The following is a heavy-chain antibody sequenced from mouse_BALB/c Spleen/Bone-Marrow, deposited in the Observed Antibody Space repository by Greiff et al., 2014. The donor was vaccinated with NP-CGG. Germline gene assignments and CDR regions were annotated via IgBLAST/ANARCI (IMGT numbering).Heavy chain of an antibody. J-gene: IGHJ1*01. CDR2: ILPGSGST. Sequence: QVQLQQSGAELMKPGASVKISCMATGYTFSNYWIEWIKQRPGHGLEWIGEILPGSGSTDYNGNFKGKATFTADTSSNTAYMQLSSLTSADSAVYYCARVIYWYFDVWGAGTTVTISS. CDR1: GYTFSNYW. CDR3: ARVIYWYFDV. V-gene: IGHV1-9*01.